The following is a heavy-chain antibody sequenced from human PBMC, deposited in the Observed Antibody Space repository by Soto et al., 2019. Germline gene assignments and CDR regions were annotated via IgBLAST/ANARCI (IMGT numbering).Heavy chain of an antibody. J-gene: IGHJ2*01. CDR3: ASPPGIAAAGTIPKPTRNWYFDL. D-gene: IGHD6-13*01. Sequence: GGSLRLSCAASGFTFSSYWMHWVRQAPGKGLVWVSRINSDGSSTSYADSVKGRFTISRDNAKNTLYLQMNSLRAEDTAVYYCASPPGIAAAGTIPKPTRNWYFDLWGRGTLVTVSS. CDR2: INSDGSST. CDR1: GFTFSSYW. V-gene: IGHV3-74*01.